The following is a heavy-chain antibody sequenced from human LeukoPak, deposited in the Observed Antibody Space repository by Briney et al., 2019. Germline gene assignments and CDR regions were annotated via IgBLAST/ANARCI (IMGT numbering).Heavy chain of an antibody. D-gene: IGHD1-26*01. CDR3: AKDQSGTYYTFDY. CDR1: GFTFSSYG. CDR2: IRYDGSNK. J-gene: IGHJ4*02. Sequence: PGRSLRLSCAASGFTFSSYGMHWVRQAPGKGLEWVAFIRYDGSNKSYADSVKGRFTISRDNSKNTLYLQMNSLRAEDTAVYYCAKDQSGTYYTFDYWGQGTLVTVSS. V-gene: IGHV3-30*02.